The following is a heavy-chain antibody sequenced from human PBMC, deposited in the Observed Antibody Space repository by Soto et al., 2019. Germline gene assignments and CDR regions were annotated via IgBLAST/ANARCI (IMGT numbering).Heavy chain of an antibody. CDR2: ISSGSKTI. J-gene: IGHJ4*01. Sequence: GGSLRLSCAASGFTFSGYSVNWVRQAPGKGLEWISYISSGSKTIYYAESVKGRFTVSRDNARNSQYLQMNSLRDEDTAVYYCAREDILGVRSFDYWGHGTLVTFSS. CDR3: AREDILGVRSFDY. CDR1: GFTFSGYS. V-gene: IGHV3-48*02. D-gene: IGHD3-9*01.